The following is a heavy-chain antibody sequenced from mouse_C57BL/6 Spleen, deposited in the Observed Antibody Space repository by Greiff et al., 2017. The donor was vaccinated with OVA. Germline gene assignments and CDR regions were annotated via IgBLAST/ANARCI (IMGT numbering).Heavy chain of an antibody. Sequence: VKLQQPGAELVRPGSSVKLSCKASGYTFTSYWMHWVKQRPIQGLEWIGNIDPSDSETHYNQKFKDKATLTVDKSSSTAYMQLSSLTSEDSAVYYCARGRNSNYVWYFDVWGTGTTVTVSS. CDR3: ARGRNSNYVWYFDV. CDR1: GYTFTSYW. J-gene: IGHJ1*03. D-gene: IGHD2-5*01. CDR2: IDPSDSET. V-gene: IGHV1-52*01.